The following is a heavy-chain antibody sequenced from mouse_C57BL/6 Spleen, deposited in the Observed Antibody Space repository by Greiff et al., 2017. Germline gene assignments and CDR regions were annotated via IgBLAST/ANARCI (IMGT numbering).Heavy chain of an antibody. CDR3: ARVTGSIDY. CDR1: GYTFTSYC. V-gene: IGHV1-53*01. CDR2: INPSNGGT. J-gene: IGHJ4*01. D-gene: IGHD2-12*01. Sequence: QVQLQQPGTELVHPGASVTLSCTASGYTFTSYCMHWVKQRPGQGLEWIGNINPSNGGTNYNEKFKSKATLTVDKSSSTAYMQLSRLTSADSAVYYCARVTGSIDYWGQGTSVPVSS.